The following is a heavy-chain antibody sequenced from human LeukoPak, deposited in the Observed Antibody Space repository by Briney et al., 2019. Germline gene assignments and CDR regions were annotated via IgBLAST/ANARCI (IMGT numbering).Heavy chain of an antibody. Sequence: SETLTLTCTVSGGSISSCSYYWSWLRQPAGKGLEWIVRFYTNGSTNYNPSLKSRVTISVDTNKNQYSQKLSAVTAADTAVYYCARAPHYYDSSGYYYYYGMDVWGQGTTVTVSS. CDR2: FYTNGST. V-gene: IGHV4-61*02. J-gene: IGHJ6*02. CDR1: GGSISSCSYY. CDR3: ARAPHYYDSSGYYYYYGMDV. D-gene: IGHD3-22*01.